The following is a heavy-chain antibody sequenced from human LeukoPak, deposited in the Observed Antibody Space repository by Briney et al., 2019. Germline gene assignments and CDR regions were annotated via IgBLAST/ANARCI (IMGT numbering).Heavy chain of an antibody. D-gene: IGHD4-17*01. Sequence: GASVTVSCKASGGAFSIYANSWVRQAPGQGLEWMGRVIPIFGTANYAQKFQGRVTITADESTSTAYMELSSLRSEDTAVYYCARASYDYGIFWYFDLWGRGTLVTVSS. V-gene: IGHV1-69*13. CDR3: ARASYDYGIFWYFDL. CDR2: VIPIFGTA. J-gene: IGHJ2*01. CDR1: GGAFSIYA.